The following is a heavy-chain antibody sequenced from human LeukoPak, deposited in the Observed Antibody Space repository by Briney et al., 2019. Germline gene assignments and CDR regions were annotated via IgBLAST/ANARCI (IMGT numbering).Heavy chain of an antibody. CDR1: GGSFSGYY. D-gene: IGHD6-13*01. CDR2: INHSGST. J-gene: IGHJ6*03. Sequence: SETLSLTCAVYGGSFSGYYWSWIRQPPGKGLEWIGEINHSGSTNYNPSLKSRVTISVDTSKNQFSLKLSSVTAADTAVYYCARGSVYSSSWYNYYCYYYMDVWGKGTTVTVSS. CDR3: ARGSVYSSSWYNYYCYYYMDV. V-gene: IGHV4-34*01.